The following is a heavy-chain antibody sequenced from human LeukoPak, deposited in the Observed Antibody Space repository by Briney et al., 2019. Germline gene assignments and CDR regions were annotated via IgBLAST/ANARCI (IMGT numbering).Heavy chain of an antibody. CDR3: AKNGEVLSWFDP. J-gene: IGHJ5*02. D-gene: IGHD3-10*01. CDR1: GFTFSSYA. Sequence: GGSLRLSCAASGFTFSSYAMSRVRQAPGRGLEWVSAISASGDRTYYADSVKGRFTISRDNSKNTLYLQMNSLRAEDTAVYSCAKNGEVLSWFDPWGQGTLVTVPS. CDR2: ISASGDRT. V-gene: IGHV3-23*01.